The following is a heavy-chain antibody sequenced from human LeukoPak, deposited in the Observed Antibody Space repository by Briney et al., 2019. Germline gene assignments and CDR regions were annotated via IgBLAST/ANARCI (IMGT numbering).Heavy chain of an antibody. V-gene: IGHV3-30*02. D-gene: IGHD3-22*01. J-gene: IGHJ4*02. CDR3: AKIDDSSGYYTDY. Sequence: HAGGSLRLSCAASGFTFSSYGMHWVRQAPGKGLEWVAFIRYDGSNKYYADSVKGRFTISRDNSKNTLYLQMNSLRAEDTAVYYCAKIDDSSGYYTDYWGQGTLVTVSS. CDR1: GFTFSSYG. CDR2: IRYDGSNK.